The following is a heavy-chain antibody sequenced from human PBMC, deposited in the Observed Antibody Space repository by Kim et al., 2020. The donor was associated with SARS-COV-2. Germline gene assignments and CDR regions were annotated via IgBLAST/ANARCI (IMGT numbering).Heavy chain of an antibody. D-gene: IGHD6-13*01. V-gene: IGHV4-39*07. CDR3: ARDRDIAAAGTCGMDV. Sequence: SETLSLTCTVSGGSISSSSYYWGWIRQPPGKGLEWIGSIYYSGSTYYNPSLKSRVTISVDTSKNQFSLKLSSVTAAATAVYYCARDRDIAAAGTCGMDVWGQGTTVTVSS. CDR2: IYYSGST. J-gene: IGHJ6*02. CDR1: GGSISSSSYY.